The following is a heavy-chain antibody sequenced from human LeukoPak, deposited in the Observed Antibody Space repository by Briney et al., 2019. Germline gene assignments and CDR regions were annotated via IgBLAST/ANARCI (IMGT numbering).Heavy chain of an antibody. D-gene: IGHD3-22*01. V-gene: IGHV3-30*03. J-gene: IGHJ4*02. Sequence: PGGSLRLSCAASGFTFSSYGMHWVRQAPGKGLEWVAVISYDGSNKYYADSVKGRFTISRDNSKNTLYLQMNSLRAEDTAVYYCARVLYYYDSSGYYTGYFDYWGQGTLVTVSS. CDR3: ARVLYYYDSSGYYTGYFDY. CDR1: GFTFSSYG. CDR2: ISYDGSNK.